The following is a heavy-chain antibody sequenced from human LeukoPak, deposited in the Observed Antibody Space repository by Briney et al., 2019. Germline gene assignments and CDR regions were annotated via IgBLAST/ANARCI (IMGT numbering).Heavy chain of an antibody. CDR1: GFTFSSYA. CDR3: ARDPDSSGWYRFDF. D-gene: IGHD6-19*01. Sequence: GRSLRPSCAASGFTFSSYAMHWVRQAPGKGLEWVAIISDDGSNKYYADSVKGRFTISRDNSKNTLYLQMNSLRAEDTAVYYCARDPDSSGWYRFDFWGQGTLVTVSS. V-gene: IGHV3-30*04. J-gene: IGHJ4*02. CDR2: ISDDGSNK.